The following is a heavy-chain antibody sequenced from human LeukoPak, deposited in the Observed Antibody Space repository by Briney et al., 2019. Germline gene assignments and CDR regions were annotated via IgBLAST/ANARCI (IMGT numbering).Heavy chain of an antibody. CDR3: ARVSVEEYYDFWSGYYRYNWFDP. Sequence: SETLSLTCTVSGGSISNSDYSWGWIRQPPGKGLECIGTIYYSGSTYYKSSLKSRVTISVDTSKNQFSLKLSSVTAADTAVYYCARVSVEEYYDFWSGYYRYNWFDPWGQGTLVTVSS. CDR1: GGSISNSDYS. CDR2: IYYSGST. D-gene: IGHD3-3*01. V-gene: IGHV4-39*07. J-gene: IGHJ5*02.